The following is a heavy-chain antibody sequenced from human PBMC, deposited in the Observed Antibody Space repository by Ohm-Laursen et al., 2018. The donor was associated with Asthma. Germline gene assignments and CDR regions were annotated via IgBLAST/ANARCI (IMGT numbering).Heavy chain of an antibody. J-gene: IGHJ6*02. V-gene: IGHV5-51*01. CDR2: IYPGDSDT. CDR1: GYSFTSYW. Sequence: ESLKISCNGSGYSFTSYWIGWVRQMPGKGLEWMGIIYPGDSDTRYSPSFQGQVTISADKSISTAYLQWSSLKASDTAMYYCARFPGTPYYGMDVWGQGTTVTVSS. D-gene: IGHD3-10*01. CDR3: ARFPGTPYYGMDV.